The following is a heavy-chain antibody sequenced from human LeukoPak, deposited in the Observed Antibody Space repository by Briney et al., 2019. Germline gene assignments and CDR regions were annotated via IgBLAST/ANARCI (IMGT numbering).Heavy chain of an antibody. D-gene: IGHD3-22*01. J-gene: IGHJ4*02. V-gene: IGHV3-48*01. CDR3: AKDQSPWVLITPLTLDY. CDR2: ISSSSSTI. Sequence: PGGSLRLSCAASGFTFSSYSMNWVRQAPGKGLEWVSYISSSSSTIYYADSVKGRFTISRDNAKNSLYLQMNSLRAEDTAVYYCAKDQSPWVLITPLTLDYWGQGTLVTVSS. CDR1: GFTFSSYS.